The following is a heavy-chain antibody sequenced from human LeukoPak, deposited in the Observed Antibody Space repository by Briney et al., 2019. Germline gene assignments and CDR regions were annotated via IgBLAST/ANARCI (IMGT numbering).Heavy chain of an antibody. CDR1: GFAFANYD. CDR3: AKDRSGFGASDY. D-gene: IGHD3-10*01. Sequence: GGSLRLSCEASGFAFANYDMTWVRQAPGKGLNWVATISTTGRDTNYADSVKGRFTISRDNSKNTLYLLLDSLRADDTALYYCAKDRSGFGASDYWGQGTLVTVSS. CDR2: ISTTGRDT. V-gene: IGHV3-23*01. J-gene: IGHJ4*02.